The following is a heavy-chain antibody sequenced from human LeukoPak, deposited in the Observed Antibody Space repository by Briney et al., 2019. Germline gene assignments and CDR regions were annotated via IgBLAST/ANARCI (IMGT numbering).Heavy chain of an antibody. V-gene: IGHV3-23*01. Sequence: GGSLRLSCAASGFTFSSYAMSWVRQAPGKGLEWVSAISGSGGSTYYADSVKGRLTISRDNSKNTLYLQMNSLRAEDTAVYYCAKRKYSSGWYAFDYWGQGTLVTVSS. J-gene: IGHJ4*02. CDR2: ISGSGGST. CDR3: AKRKYSSGWYAFDY. CDR1: GFTFSSYA. D-gene: IGHD6-19*01.